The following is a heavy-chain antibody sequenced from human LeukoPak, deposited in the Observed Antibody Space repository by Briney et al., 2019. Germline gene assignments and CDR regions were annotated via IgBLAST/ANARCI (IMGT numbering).Heavy chain of an antibody. J-gene: IGHJ4*02. CDR2: IRNRPNRHTT. V-gene: IGHV3-72*01. CDR1: GFIFSDHY. Sequence: PGGSLRLSCQASGFIFSDHYMDWVRQAPGKGLEWVGRIRNRPNRHTTEYAAAVKGRFTISRDDSKNSLYLQMDSLKTDDTAVYFCVRRYGGFDYWGQGTLVTVSS. D-gene: IGHD3-10*01. CDR3: VRRYGGFDY.